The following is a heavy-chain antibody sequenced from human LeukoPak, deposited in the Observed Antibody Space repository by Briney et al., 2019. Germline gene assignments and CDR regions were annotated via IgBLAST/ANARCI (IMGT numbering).Heavy chain of an antibody. D-gene: IGHD6-13*01. Sequence: GRSLRLSCAASGFTFSNYGTHWVRQAPGKGLEWVAVISYDGSSKYYADSVKGRFTISRDNSKNTLYLQMNSLRGEDTAVYYCAKLRGVAAAGTGYFDPWGQGTLVTVSS. J-gene: IGHJ5*01. CDR2: ISYDGSSK. CDR3: AKLRGVAAAGTGYFDP. V-gene: IGHV3-30*18. CDR1: GFTFSNYG.